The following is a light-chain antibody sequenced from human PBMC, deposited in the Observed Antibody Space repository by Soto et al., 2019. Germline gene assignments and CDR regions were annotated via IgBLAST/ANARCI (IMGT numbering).Light chain of an antibody. CDR2: DVI. CDR3: NSCTRMNTYV. J-gene: IGLJ1*01. V-gene: IGLV2-14*03. CDR1: SSDIGGYDF. Sequence: QSALTQPGSVSGSPGQSITISCTGTSSDIGGYDFVSWYQQHPGKAPKLMIYDVINRPSGVPNRFSGSKSGTTASLTISGLQAEDEADYYCNSCTRMNTYVFGTGAKV.